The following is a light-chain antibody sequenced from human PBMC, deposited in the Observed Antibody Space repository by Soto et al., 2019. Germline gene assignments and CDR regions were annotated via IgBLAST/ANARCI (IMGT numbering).Light chain of an antibody. CDR3: MQGTHWPRT. V-gene: IGKV2-30*01. CDR1: QSLVYSNGNTY. J-gene: IGKJ1*01. CDR2: KVS. Sequence: DVVLTQSPLSLPVTLGQPASISCRSSQSLVYSNGNTYLAWFQQRPGQSPRRLIYKVSNRDSGVPERFSGSGSGTDFTMTISRLEAEDVGVYYCMQGTHWPRTFGQGSKVEIK.